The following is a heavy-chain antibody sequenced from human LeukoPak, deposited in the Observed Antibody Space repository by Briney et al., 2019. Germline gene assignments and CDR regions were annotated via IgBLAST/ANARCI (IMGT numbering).Heavy chain of an antibody. J-gene: IGHJ6*03. Sequence: PSETLSFTVTVSGGSIFSSSYYWGWIRQSPGKRLEWIGNIFYSVTTSYDPSLKSRVTMSVDTSKNQFSLKLSSVTATDTSMYYCASEVGWLGHFYFYYMDVWGKGTTVTISS. CDR1: GGSIFSSSYY. CDR2: IFYSVTT. CDR3: ASEVGWLGHFYFYYMDV. V-gene: IGHV4-39*01. D-gene: IGHD6-19*01.